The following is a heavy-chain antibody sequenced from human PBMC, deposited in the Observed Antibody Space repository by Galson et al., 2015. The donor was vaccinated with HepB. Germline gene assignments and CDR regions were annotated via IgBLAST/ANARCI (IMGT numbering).Heavy chain of an antibody. CDR3: ATGLWFGELLLYY. Sequence: SVKVSCKASGYTFTTYGINWVRLAPGQGPEWMGWISTYNGNTNYAQSLQGRVTMTTDTSTSTAYMELRSLRSDDTAVYYCATGLWFGELLLYYWGQGTLVTVSS. D-gene: IGHD3-10*01. J-gene: IGHJ4*02. V-gene: IGHV1-18*01. CDR1: GYTFTTYG. CDR2: ISTYNGNT.